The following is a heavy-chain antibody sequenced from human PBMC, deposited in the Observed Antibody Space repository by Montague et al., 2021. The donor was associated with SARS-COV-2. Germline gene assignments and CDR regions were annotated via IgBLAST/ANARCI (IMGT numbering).Heavy chain of an antibody. Sequence: SETLSLTCIVSGYSISSGYYWGWMRQPPGQRLQWIGEIFHDGTSRSNYNPALKSRVTISIDTSKNQFFLRLSSVTAADTALYFCTRARSKAIDYWGQGALVTVSS. J-gene: IGHJ4*02. D-gene: IGHD2/OR15-2a*01. V-gene: IGHV4-38-2*02. CDR3: TRARSKAIDY. CDR1: GYSISSGYY. CDR2: IFHDGTSRS.